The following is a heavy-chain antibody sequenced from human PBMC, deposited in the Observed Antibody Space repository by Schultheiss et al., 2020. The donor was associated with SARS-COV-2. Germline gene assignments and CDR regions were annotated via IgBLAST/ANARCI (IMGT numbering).Heavy chain of an antibody. CDR1: GFTFSGYG. Sequence: GGSLRLSCAASGFTFSGYGIHWVRQAPGKGLEWVAVISYDGSIKYYADSVKGRFTISRDNSKNTLYLQMNSLRAEDTTVYYCARESVGVGPGVTNPFRGRYFVQVRGARECDYWGQGTLVTVSS. CDR2: ISYDGSIK. J-gene: IGHJ4*02. V-gene: IGHV3-30*03. CDR3: ARESVGVGPGVTNPFRGRYFVQVRGARECDY. D-gene: IGHD1-26*01.